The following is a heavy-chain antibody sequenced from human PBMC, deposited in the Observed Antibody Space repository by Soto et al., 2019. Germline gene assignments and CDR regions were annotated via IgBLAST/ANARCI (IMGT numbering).Heavy chain of an antibody. J-gene: IGHJ4*02. Sequence: GASVKVSCKASGYTFTSYGINWVRQATGQGLEWMGWMNPNSGNTGYAQKFQGRVTMTRNTSISTAYMELSSLRSEDTAVYYCARAYHSPYRLRYFDWLSKVGVKYYFDYWGQGTLVTVSS. D-gene: IGHD3-9*01. CDR1: GYTFTSYG. CDR3: ARAYHSPYRLRYFDWLSKVGVKYYFDY. CDR2: MNPNSGNT. V-gene: IGHV1-8*01.